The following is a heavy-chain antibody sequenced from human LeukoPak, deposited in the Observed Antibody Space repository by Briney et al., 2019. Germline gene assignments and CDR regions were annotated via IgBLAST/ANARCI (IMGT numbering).Heavy chain of an antibody. V-gene: IGHV3-30*02. CDR1: GFTFSSYG. D-gene: IGHD1-26*01. CDR2: IRYDGSNK. J-gene: IGHJ4*02. Sequence: GGSLRLSCAASGFTFSSYGMHWVRQAPGKGLEWVAFIRYDGSNKYYADSVKGRFTISRDNSKNTLYLQMNSLRAEDTAVYYCAKDSREKVGATDLDYWGQGTLVTVSS. CDR3: AKDSREKVGATDLDY.